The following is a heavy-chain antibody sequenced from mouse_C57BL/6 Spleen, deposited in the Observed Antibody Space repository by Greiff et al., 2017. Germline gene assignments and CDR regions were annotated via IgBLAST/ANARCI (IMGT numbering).Heavy chain of an antibody. CDR2: ISSGSSTI. D-gene: IGHD1-1*01. Sequence: EVKLMESGGGLVKPGGSLKLSCAASGFTFSDYGMHWVRQAPEKGLEWVAYISSGSSTIYYADTVKGRVTISRDNAKNTLFLQMTSLRSEDTAMYYCAREHYGSLDYWGQGTTLTVSS. V-gene: IGHV5-17*01. CDR3: AREHYGSLDY. CDR1: GFTFSDYG. J-gene: IGHJ2*01.